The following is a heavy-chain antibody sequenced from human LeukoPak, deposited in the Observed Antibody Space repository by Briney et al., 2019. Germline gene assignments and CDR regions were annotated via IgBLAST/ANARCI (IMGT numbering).Heavy chain of an antibody. CDR2: INPNSGDT. V-gene: IGHV1-2*02. Sequence: RASVKVSCKASGYTFTGYFLNWVRQAPGHGLEWMGWINPNSGDTKYAQTVQGRVTLTRDTSNTTPYLEMTRLKSDDTAVYYCARGLGTGDLSFDCWGQGTLLSGAS. CDR3: ARGLGTGDLSFDC. CDR1: GYTFTGYF. J-gene: IGHJ4*02. D-gene: IGHD2-8*02.